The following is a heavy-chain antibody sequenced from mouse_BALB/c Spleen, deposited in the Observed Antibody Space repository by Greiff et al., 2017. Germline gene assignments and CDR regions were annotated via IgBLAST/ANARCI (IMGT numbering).Heavy chain of an antibody. CDR3: DRAVYYYDGNYYYRDY. J-gene: IGHJ4*01. Sequence: EVHLVESGGGLVKPGGSLKLSCAASGFTFSSYAMSWVRQTPEKRLEWVASISSGGSTYYPASVKGRFTISRDNARNILYLQMSSLRPEETAMYSCDRAVYYYDGNYYYRDYWGQGTSVTVSA. CDR1: GFTFSSYA. V-gene: IGHV5-6-5*01. D-gene: IGHD1-1*01. CDR2: ISSGGST.